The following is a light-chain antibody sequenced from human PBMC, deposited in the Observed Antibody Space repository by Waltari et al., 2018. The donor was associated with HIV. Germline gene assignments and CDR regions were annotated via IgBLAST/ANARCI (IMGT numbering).Light chain of an antibody. CDR1: SSAVGGYNY. CDR2: DVT. CDR3: CSYAGSSIPVV. Sequence: HSALTQPASVSGSPGQSITISCTGTSSAVGGYNYVSWYQQHPGKAPNLMIYDVTKRPSGVSNRFSGSKSGNTASLTISGLQAEDEADYYCCSYAGSSIPVVFGGGTKLTVL. V-gene: IGLV2-23*02. J-gene: IGLJ3*02.